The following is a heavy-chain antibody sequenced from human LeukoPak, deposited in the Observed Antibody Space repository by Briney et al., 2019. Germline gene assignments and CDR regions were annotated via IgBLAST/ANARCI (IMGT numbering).Heavy chain of an antibody. CDR3: ARSCSSTSCSTRYYYYYMDV. Sequence: SETLSLTCTVSGGTISSGDYYWSWIRQPPGKGLEWIGYIYYSGSTYYNPSLKSRVTISVDTSKNQFSLKLSSVTAADTAVYYCARSCSSTSCSTRYYYYYMDVWGKGTTVTVSS. V-gene: IGHV4-30-4*01. CDR1: GGTISSGDYY. D-gene: IGHD2-2*01. CDR2: IYYSGST. J-gene: IGHJ6*03.